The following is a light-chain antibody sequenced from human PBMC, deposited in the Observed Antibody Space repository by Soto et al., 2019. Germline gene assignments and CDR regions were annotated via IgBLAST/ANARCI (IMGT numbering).Light chain of an antibody. Sequence: EVVLTQSPVTLSLSPGESATLSCRASQNIYTGYLAWYQQKPGQAPRLLISGASDRATGIPDRFTGSGSGTDFTLTISRPEPEDFAVYYCQQFSGSLTFGPGTKVDIK. CDR1: QNIYTGY. CDR3: QQFSGSLT. V-gene: IGKV3-20*01. J-gene: IGKJ3*01. CDR2: GAS.